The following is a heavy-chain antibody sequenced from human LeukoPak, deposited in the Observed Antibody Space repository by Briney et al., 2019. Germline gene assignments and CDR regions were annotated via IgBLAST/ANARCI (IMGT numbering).Heavy chain of an antibody. V-gene: IGHV4-59*12. J-gene: IGHJ5*02. Sequence: PSETLSLTCTVSGGSISSYYWSWIRQPPGKGLEWIGYIYYSGSTNYNPSLKSRVTISVDKSKNQFSLKLSSVTAADTAVYYCARGLVGYCSSTSCYSWFDPWGQGTLVTVSS. CDR1: GGSISSYY. CDR2: IYYSGST. CDR3: ARGLVGYCSSTSCYSWFDP. D-gene: IGHD2-2*01.